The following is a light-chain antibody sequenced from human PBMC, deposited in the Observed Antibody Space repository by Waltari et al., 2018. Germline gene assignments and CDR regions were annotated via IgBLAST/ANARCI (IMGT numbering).Light chain of an antibody. CDR1: QGINSY. CDR2: ASS. J-gene: IGKJ2*01. Sequence: DIQVTQYPSSVSASVVDRGTVTFRASQGINSYLAWYQQKPGKAPKLLIYASSTVQSGVPSRFSGTGSGTDFTLTITNLQPEDFASYYCQQANSFPYTFGQGTKLQIK. V-gene: IGKV1-12*01. CDR3: QQANSFPYT.